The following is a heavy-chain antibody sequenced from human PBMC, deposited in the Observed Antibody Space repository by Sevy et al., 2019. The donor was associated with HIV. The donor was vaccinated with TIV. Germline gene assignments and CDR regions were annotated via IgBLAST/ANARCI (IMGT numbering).Heavy chain of an antibody. CDR2: IYSGGST. V-gene: IGHV3-66*02. CDR1: GFTVSSNY. Sequence: GGSLRLSCAASGFTVSSNYMSWVRQAPGKGLEWVSVIYSGGSTYYADSVKGRFTISRDNSKNTLYLQMNSLRAEDTAVYYCARGGGSGPPYYYYYMDVWGKGTTFTVSS. D-gene: IGHD6-19*01. CDR3: ARGGGSGPPYYYYYMDV. J-gene: IGHJ6*03.